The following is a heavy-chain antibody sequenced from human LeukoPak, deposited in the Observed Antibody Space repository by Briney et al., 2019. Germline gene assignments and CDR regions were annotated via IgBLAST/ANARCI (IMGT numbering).Heavy chain of an antibody. Sequence: SETLSLTCTVSGGSISSHYWGWIRQPPGKGLEWIGYIYYSGSTNYSPSLKSRVTISVDTSKNQFSLKLSSVTAADTAVYYCARAGGHDYGGRGPFGFDPWGQGTLVTVSS. CDR3: ARAGGHDYGGRGPFGFDP. CDR2: IYYSGST. D-gene: IGHD4-23*01. V-gene: IGHV4-59*11. CDR1: GGSISSHY. J-gene: IGHJ5*02.